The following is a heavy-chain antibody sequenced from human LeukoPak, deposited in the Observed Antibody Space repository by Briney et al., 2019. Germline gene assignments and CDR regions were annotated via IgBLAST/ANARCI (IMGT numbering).Heavy chain of an antibody. CDR2: ISAIFGTA. D-gene: IGHD3-22*01. Sequence: SVKVSCKASGGTFSSYAISWVRQARGQGLEWMGRISAIFGTANYAQKFHGRVKITTDECTSTAYMEMSSMRSEDTAVYYCARDIRYYYDSSGYYYEVDYWGQGTLVTVSS. CDR3: ARDIRYYYDSSGYYYEVDY. V-gene: IGHV1-69*05. J-gene: IGHJ4*02. CDR1: GGTFSSYA.